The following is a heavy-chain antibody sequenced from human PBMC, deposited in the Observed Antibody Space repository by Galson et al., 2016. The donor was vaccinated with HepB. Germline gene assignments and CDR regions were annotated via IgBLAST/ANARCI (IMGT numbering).Heavy chain of an antibody. D-gene: IGHD2-15*01. V-gene: IGHV3-23*01. Sequence: SLRLSCAASGFTFSNYAMSWVRQAPGKGLEWVSGISDSGAGTFYADSVKGRFTISRDNSKNTLYLQVNSLRAEDTAVYYCAKDSTDVVVVGYFDYWGQGALVTVSS. CDR2: ISDSGAGT. J-gene: IGHJ4*02. CDR1: GFTFSNYA. CDR3: AKDSTDVVVVGYFDY.